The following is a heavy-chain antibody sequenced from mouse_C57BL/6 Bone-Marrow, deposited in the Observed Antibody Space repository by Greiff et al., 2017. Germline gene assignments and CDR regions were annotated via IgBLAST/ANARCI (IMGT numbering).Heavy chain of an antibody. CDR3: AISDRGAWFAY. J-gene: IGHJ3*01. CDR2: IDPCSGGT. V-gene: IGHV1-72*01. Sequence: QVQLQQPGAELVKPGASVKLSCKASGYTFTSYWMHWVKQRPGRGVEWIGRIDPCSGGTKDNEKFKSKATLTVDKTSSTAYMQLSSLTSEDSAVYYGAISDRGAWFAYWGQGTLVTVSA. D-gene: IGHD3-2*01. CDR1: GYTFTSYW.